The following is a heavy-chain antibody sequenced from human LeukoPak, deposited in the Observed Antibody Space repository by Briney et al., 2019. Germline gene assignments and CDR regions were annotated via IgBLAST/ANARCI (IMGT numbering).Heavy chain of an antibody. CDR2: IYYNGNT. J-gene: IGHJ6*02. CDR3: ARGRSNYYGMDV. CDR1: DGSINSYY. V-gene: IGHV4-59*01. D-gene: IGHD1-26*01. Sequence: SETLSLTCSVSDGSINSYYWNWIRRPPGKGLERIGYIYYNGNTNYSPSLKSRVTMSVDTSKNLFSLKVSSVTAADTAVYYCARGRSNYYGMDVWGQGTTVTVSS.